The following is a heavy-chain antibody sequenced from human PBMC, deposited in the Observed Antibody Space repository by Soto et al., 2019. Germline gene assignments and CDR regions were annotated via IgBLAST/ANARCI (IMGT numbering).Heavy chain of an antibody. J-gene: IGHJ4*02. Sequence: PGGSLRLSCAASGFTFSSYAMSWVRQAPGKGLEWVSAISGSGGSTYYADSVKGRFTISRDNSKNTLYLQMNSLRAEDTAVYYYATDSEEIWSGDFGYWGQGALVTVSS. CDR2: ISGSGGST. CDR1: GFTFSSYA. CDR3: ATDSEEIWSGDFGY. D-gene: IGHD3-3*01. V-gene: IGHV3-23*01.